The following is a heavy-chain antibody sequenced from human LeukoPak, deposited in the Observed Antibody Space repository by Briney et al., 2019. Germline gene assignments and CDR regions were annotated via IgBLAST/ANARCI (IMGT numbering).Heavy chain of an antibody. J-gene: IGHJ4*02. D-gene: IGHD3-10*01. CDR1: GGSISSYY. CDR2: IYYSGST. Sequence: SETLSLTCTVSGGSISSYYWSWIRQPPGQGLEWIGYIYYSGSTNYNPSLKSRVTISVATSKNQFSLKLSSVTAADTAVYYCASGDYYGSGSYYPFDYWGQGTLVTVSS. V-gene: IGHV4-59*01. CDR3: ASGDYYGSGSYYPFDY.